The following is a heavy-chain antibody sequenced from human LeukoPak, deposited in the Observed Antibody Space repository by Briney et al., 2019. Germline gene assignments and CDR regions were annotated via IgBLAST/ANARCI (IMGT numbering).Heavy chain of an antibody. CDR2: IYYSGDT. V-gene: IGHV4-59*12. Sequence: SETLSLTCTVSGGSISGYSWSWIRQPPGRGLEWIGYIYYSGDTNYNPSLKSRVTISVDKSKNQFSLKLSSVTAADTAVYYCARVWGSSWYGRENWFDPWGQGTLVTVSS. J-gene: IGHJ5*02. CDR1: GGSISGYS. CDR3: ARVWGSSWYGRENWFDP. D-gene: IGHD6-13*01.